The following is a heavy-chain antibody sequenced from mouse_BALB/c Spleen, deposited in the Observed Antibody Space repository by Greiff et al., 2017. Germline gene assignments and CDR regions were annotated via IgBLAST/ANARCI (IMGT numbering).Heavy chain of an antibody. Sequence: QVQLQQSGPELVKPGASVKISCKASGYSFTSYYIHWVKQRPGQGLEWIGWIFPGSGNTKYNEKFKGKATLTADTSSSTAYMQLSSLTSEDSAVYFCAVYYGSRKDYWGQGTTLTVSS. CDR1: GYSFTSYY. CDR2: IFPGSGNT. J-gene: IGHJ2*01. CDR3: AVYYGSRKDY. D-gene: IGHD1-1*01. V-gene: IGHV1-66*01.